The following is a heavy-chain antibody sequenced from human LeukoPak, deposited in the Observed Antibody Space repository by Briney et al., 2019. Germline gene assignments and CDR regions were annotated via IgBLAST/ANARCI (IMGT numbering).Heavy chain of an antibody. J-gene: IGHJ6*04. CDR2: IYHSGST. Sequence: PSETLSLTCTVSGGSISSGGYYWSWIRQPPGKGLEWIGYIYHSGSTYYNPSLKSRVTISVDTSKNQFSLKLSSVTAADTAVYYCARDSSSGYYSGPMDVWGKGTTVTVSS. CDR1: GGSISSGGYY. D-gene: IGHD3-22*01. V-gene: IGHV4-30-2*01. CDR3: ARDSSSGYYSGPMDV.